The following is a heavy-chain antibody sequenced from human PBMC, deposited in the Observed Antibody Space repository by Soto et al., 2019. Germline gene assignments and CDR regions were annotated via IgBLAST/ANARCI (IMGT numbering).Heavy chain of an antibody. J-gene: IGHJ6*02. V-gene: IGHV3-23*01. CDR3: AKGGERWLKVHYYYGMDV. D-gene: IGHD3-10*01. CDR1: GFTFSSYA. Sequence: GGSLRLSCAASGFTFSSYAMSWVRQAPGKGLEWVSAISGSGGSTYYADSVKGRFTISRDNSKKTLYLQMNSLRAEDTAVYYCAKGGERWLKVHYYYGMDVWGQGTTVTVSS. CDR2: ISGSGGST.